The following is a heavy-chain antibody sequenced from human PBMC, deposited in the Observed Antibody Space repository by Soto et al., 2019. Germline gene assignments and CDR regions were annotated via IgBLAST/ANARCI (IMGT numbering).Heavy chain of an antibody. CDR2: IYYSGST. D-gene: IGHD3-3*01. CDR1: GGSISSYY. J-gene: IGHJ6*02. CDR3: ARDVGMTIFGVVTPPYYYGMDV. Sequence: PSETLSLTCTVSGGSISSYYSSWIRQPPGKGLEWIGYIYYSGSTNYNPSLKSRVTISVDTSKNQFSLKLSSVTAADTAVYYCARDVGMTIFGVVTPPYYYGMDVWGQGTTVT. V-gene: IGHV4-59*01.